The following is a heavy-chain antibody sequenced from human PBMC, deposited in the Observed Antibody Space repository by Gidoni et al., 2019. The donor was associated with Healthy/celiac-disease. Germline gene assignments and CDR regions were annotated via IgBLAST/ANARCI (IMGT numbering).Heavy chain of an antibody. V-gene: IGHV1-18*01. CDR3: ARDMGRTKNYGDYLSH. Sequence: VQLVQSGAEVTKPGASVKVSCKSSGDTFTSYGISWVRQAPGQGLEWMGWISAYNGNTNDAQKLQGRVTMTTDTSTSTAYMELRSLRSDDTAVYYCARDMGRTKNYGDYLSHWGQGTLVTVSS. D-gene: IGHD4-17*01. J-gene: IGHJ4*02. CDR2: ISAYNGNT. CDR1: GDTFTSYG.